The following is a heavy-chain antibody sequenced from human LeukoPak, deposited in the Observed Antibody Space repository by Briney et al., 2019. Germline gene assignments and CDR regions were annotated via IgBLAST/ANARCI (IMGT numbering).Heavy chain of an antibody. D-gene: IGHD3-10*01. V-gene: IGHV3-21*01. J-gene: IGHJ6*03. CDR2: VSTSSTYI. CDR1: GFTFSSYN. Sequence: GGSLRLSCAASGFTFSSYNMNWVRQAPGKGLEWVSSVSTSSTYIYYADSVKGRFTISRDNAKNTLYLQMNSLRAEDMAVYYCAKVRRVDWFGESYYMDVWGKGTTVTISS. CDR3: AKVRRVDWFGESYYMDV.